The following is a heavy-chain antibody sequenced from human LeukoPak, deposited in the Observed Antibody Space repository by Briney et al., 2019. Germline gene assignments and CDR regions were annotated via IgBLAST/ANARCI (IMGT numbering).Heavy chain of an antibody. CDR3: ATKNGSQFPYYMDV. CDR2: INTNTGNP. CDR1: GYTFTSYT. V-gene: IGHV7-4-1*02. J-gene: IGHJ6*03. Sequence: EASVKVSCKASGYTFTSYTMNWVRQAPGQGLEWMGWINTNTGNPTYAQGFTGRFVFSLDTSVSTAYLQISSLKAEDTAVYYCATKNGSQFPYYMDVWGKGTTVTVSS. D-gene: IGHD5-24*01.